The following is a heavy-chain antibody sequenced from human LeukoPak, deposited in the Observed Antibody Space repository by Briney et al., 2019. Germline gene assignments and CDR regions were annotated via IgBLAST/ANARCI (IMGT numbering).Heavy chain of an antibody. J-gene: IGHJ2*01. CDR3: VKSNSASYWYFDL. CDR1: GLTLTNYA. D-gene: IGHD2-8*01. CDR2: ISGSSSSE. Sequence: GRSLRLSWPPSGLTLTNYATSCVRHAPGKGMEWVSGISGSSSSEHYADAVKGRFTISIDNSKNTLFSQMNSLRAEDTAVYYCVKSNSASYWYFDLWGRGTLVTVSS. V-gene: IGHV3-23*01.